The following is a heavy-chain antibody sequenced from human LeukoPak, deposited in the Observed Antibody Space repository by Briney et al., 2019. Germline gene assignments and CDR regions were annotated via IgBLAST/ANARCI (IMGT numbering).Heavy chain of an antibody. CDR1: GFTFSNYW. Sequence: GGSLRLSCAASGFTFSNYWMSWVRQTPVKGLEWVANIKGDGSDKYYVDSVKGRFTISRDNAKNSLYLQMNSLRAEDTAVYYCARVADSHIVAHYWGQGTLVTVSS. D-gene: IGHD5-12*01. CDR2: IKGDGSDK. CDR3: ARVADSHIVAHY. J-gene: IGHJ4*02. V-gene: IGHV3-7*01.